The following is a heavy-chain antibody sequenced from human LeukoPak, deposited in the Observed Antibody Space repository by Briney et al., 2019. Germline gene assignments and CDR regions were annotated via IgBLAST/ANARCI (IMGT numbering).Heavy chain of an antibody. Sequence: SETLSLTCAVSGGSISGYYWMWVRQPPGKGLEWIGYVHYTGGTRYNPSLKSRVTISVDTSQNQFSLKLSAVTAADTAVYYRAREIPAAGHFDYWGQGFLVTVSS. CDR3: AREIPAAGHFDY. CDR2: VHYTGGT. V-gene: IGHV4-59*01. J-gene: IGHJ4*02. CDR1: GGSISGYY. D-gene: IGHD6-13*01.